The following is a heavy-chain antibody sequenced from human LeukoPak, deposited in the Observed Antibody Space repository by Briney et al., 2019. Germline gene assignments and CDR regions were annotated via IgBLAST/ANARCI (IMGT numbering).Heavy chain of an antibody. J-gene: IGHJ4*02. CDR2: IHYSGST. CDR3: ARVGQSYSRFYYFDY. D-gene: IGHD6-13*01. Sequence: SETLSLTCAVSGGSISSGGYSWSWIRQPPGKGLEWIGYIHYSGSTYYNPSLKSRVTISVDTSKNQFSLKLSSVTAADTAVYYCARVGQSYSRFYYFDYWGQGTLVTVSS. CDR1: GGSISSGGYS. V-gene: IGHV4-30-4*07.